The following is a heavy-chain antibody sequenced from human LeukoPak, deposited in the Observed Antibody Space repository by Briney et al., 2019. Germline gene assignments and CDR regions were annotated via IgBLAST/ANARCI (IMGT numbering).Heavy chain of an antibody. CDR3: ARVGRVAAAGTYYYYYMDV. V-gene: IGHV4-39*07. J-gene: IGHJ6*03. CDR1: GGSISSYY. CDR2: IYYSGST. Sequence: SETLSLTCTVSGGSISSYYWGWIRQPPGKGLEWIGSIYYSGSTYYNPSLKSRVTISVDTSKNQFSLKLSSATAADTAVYYCARVGRVAAAGTYYYYYMDVWGKGTTVTVSS. D-gene: IGHD6-13*01.